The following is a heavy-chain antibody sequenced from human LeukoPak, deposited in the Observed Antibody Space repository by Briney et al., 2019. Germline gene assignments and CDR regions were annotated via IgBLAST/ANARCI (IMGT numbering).Heavy chain of an antibody. CDR3: AREHCSSTSCPKLNWFDP. J-gene: IGHJ5*02. Sequence: PGGSLRLSCAASGFTFSSYSMNWVRQAPGKGLEWVSYISSSSSTIYYADSVKGRFTISRDNAKNSLYLQMNSLRAEDTAVYYCAREHCSSTSCPKLNWFDPWGQGTLVTASS. D-gene: IGHD2-2*01. CDR1: GFTFSSYS. CDR2: ISSSSSTI. V-gene: IGHV3-48*01.